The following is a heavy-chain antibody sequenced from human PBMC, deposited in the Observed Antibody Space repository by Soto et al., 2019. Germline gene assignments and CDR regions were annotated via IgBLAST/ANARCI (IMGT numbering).Heavy chain of an antibody. J-gene: IGHJ4*02. V-gene: IGHV3-48*01. CDR2: ISRSSSTI. CDR1: GFTFSSYS. Sequence: EVQVVESGGGLVQPGGSLRLSCAASGFTFSSYSMNWVRQAPGKGLEWVSYISRSSSTIYYADSVKGRFTISRDNAKNSLYLQMNSLRAEDTAVYYGARHQSPVDYWGQGTLVTVSS. CDR3: ARHQSPVDY.